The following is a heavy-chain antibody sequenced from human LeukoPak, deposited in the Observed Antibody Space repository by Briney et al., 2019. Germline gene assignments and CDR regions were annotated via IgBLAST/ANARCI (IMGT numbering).Heavy chain of an antibody. CDR1: GGSISSDY. CDR3: ARGVSSGYYYYFDY. Sequence: PSETLSLTCTASGGSISSDYWSWIRQPPGKGLEWIGYIYYSGSTNYNPSLKSRVTISVDTSKNQFSLKLSSVTAADTAVYYCARGVSSGYYYYFDYWGQGTLVTVSS. CDR2: IYYSGST. D-gene: IGHD3-22*01. V-gene: IGHV4-59*01. J-gene: IGHJ4*02.